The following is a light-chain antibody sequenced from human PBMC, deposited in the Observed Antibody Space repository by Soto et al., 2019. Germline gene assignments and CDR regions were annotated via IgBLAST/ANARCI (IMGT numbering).Light chain of an antibody. J-gene: IGLJ3*02. CDR3: AAWDDSLNAWV. CDR2: RND. Sequence: QSALTQPPSASATPGQRVTISCSGSSSNIGTNYVYWYQHLPGTAPKLLIYRNDQRPSGVPDRFSGSMSGTAASLAIGGLRSEDEADYYCAAWDDSLNAWVFGGGTKVTVL. V-gene: IGLV1-47*01. CDR1: SSNIGTNY.